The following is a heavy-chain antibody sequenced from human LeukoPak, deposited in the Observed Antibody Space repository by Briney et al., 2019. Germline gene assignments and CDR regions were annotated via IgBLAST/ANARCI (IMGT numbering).Heavy chain of an antibody. V-gene: IGHV3-23*01. CDR3: AKDRHSGSSPFDY. Sequence: GGSLRLSCAASGFTFSSYAMRWVRQAPGKGLEWVSAISGSGGSTYYADSVKGRFTISRDNSKNTLYLQMNSLRAEDTAVYYCAKDRHSGSSPFDYWGQGTLVTVSS. D-gene: IGHD1-26*01. CDR2: ISGSGGST. J-gene: IGHJ4*02. CDR1: GFTFSSYA.